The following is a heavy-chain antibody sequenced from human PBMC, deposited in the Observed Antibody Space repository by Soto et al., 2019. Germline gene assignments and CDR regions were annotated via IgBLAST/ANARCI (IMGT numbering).Heavy chain of an antibody. CDR3: AKSPLDLFSSGWYFDY. D-gene: IGHD6-19*01. J-gene: IGHJ4*02. Sequence: GGSLRLSCAASGFTFSSYAMSWVRQAPGKGLEWVSAISGSGGSTYYADSVKGPFTISRDNSKNTLYLQMNSLRAEDTAVYYCAKSPLDLFSSGWYFDYWGQGTLVTVSS. V-gene: IGHV3-23*01. CDR1: GFTFSSYA. CDR2: ISGSGGST.